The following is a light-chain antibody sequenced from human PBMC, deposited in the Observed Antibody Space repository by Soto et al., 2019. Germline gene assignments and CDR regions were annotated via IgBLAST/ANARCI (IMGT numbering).Light chain of an antibody. Sequence: EIMLTQSPGTLSLSPGEGATLSCRASQSVISSYLAWYQQKPGQAPRLLIYGASSRATGIPDRFSGSGYGTDCSLTISRLEPGDCAVYYCRQYASAPGPFGQGTKVEIQ. CDR1: QSVISSY. CDR3: RQYASAPGP. CDR2: GAS. V-gene: IGKV3-20*01. J-gene: IGKJ1*01.